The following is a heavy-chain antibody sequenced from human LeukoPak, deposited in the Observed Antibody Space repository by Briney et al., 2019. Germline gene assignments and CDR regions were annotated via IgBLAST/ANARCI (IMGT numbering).Heavy chain of an antibody. D-gene: IGHD6-13*01. J-gene: IGHJ4*02. CDR3: VKDTYGSSWAAFDY. CDR2: ISSNGGNT. V-gene: IGHV3-64D*06. CDR1: GFTFSTYA. Sequence: GGSLRLSCSASGFTFSTYAMHWVCQAPGKGLEYVSAISSNGGNTYYADSVKGRITISRDNSKNTLYLQMSSLRVEDTAVYYCVKDTYGSSWAAFDYWGQGTLVTVSS.